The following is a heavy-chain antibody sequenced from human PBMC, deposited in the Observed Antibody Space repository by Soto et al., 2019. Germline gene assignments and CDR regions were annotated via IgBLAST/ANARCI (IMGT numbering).Heavy chain of an antibody. D-gene: IGHD6-19*01. V-gene: IGHV4-4*02. CDR3: ARVVAVAGTDYYYYYGMDV. J-gene: IGHJ6*02. Sequence: RRRIKQPTGKGLEWIGEIYHSGSTNYNPSLKGRVTISVDKSKNQFSLKLSSVTAADTAVYYCARVVAVAGTDYYYYYGMDVWGQGTTVTVSS. CDR2: IYHSGST.